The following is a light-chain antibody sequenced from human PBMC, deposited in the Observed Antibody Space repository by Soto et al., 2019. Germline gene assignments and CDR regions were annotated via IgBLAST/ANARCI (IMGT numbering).Light chain of an antibody. V-gene: IGLV1-47*01. CDR1: SSNIGNNF. Sequence: QSVLTQPPSASGTPGQWVTISCSGSSSNIGNNFVYWYQQVPETAPKLLIYRNILRASVVPDRFSASRSGTSASLAISGLRSEDEADYYCATWDDSLSGVVFGGGTQLTVL. CDR3: ATWDDSLSGVV. J-gene: IGLJ2*01. CDR2: RNI.